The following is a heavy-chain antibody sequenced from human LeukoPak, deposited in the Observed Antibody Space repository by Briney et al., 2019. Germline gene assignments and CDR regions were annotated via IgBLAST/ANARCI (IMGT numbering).Heavy chain of an antibody. CDR3: AKVGSAGAKYYYYYGMDV. J-gene: IGHJ6*02. CDR1: GFTFSSYA. D-gene: IGHD1-26*01. V-gene: IGHV3-23*01. Sequence: PGGSLRLSCAASGFTFSSYAMGWVRQAPGKGLEWVSAISGSGGSTYYADSVKGRFTISRDNSKNTLYLQMNSLRAEDTAVYYCAKVGSAGAKYYYYYGMDVWGQGTTVTVSS. CDR2: ISGSGGST.